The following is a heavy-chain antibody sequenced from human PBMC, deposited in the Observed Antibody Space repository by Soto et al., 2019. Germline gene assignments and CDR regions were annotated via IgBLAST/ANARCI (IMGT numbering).Heavy chain of an antibody. Sequence: FGGLSIITRGMCVSWIRQPPGKALEWLARIDWDDDKYYSTSLKTRLTISKDTSKNQVVLTMTNMDPVDTATYYCARIMTAMGHYYYHGMHAWCQATTVTVSS. CDR3: ARIMTAMGHYYYHGMHA. CDR1: GLSIITRGMC. CDR2: IDWDDDK. D-gene: IGHD5-18*01. J-gene: IGHJ6*02. V-gene: IGHV2-70*11.